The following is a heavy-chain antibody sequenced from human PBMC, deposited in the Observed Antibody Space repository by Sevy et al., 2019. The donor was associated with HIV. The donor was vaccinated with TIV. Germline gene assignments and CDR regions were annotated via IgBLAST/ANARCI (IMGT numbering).Heavy chain of an antibody. Sequence: GGSLRLSCAASGFTFSSYWMSWVRQAPGKGLEWVANIKQDGSEKYYVDSVKGRFTISRDNAKNSLYLQMNSLRAEDTAVYYCARDTMIEWGGYYYYYGMDVWGQGTTVTVSS. CDR2: IKQDGSEK. V-gene: IGHV3-7*01. D-gene: IGHD3-22*01. CDR1: GFTFSSYW. J-gene: IGHJ6*02. CDR3: ARDTMIEWGGYYYYYGMDV.